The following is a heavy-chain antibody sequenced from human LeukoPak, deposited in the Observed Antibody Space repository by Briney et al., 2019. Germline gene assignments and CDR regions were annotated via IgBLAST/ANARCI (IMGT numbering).Heavy chain of an antibody. CDR2: ISNGGDTA. Sequence: AGGSLRLSCAASGFTFSTSAMNWVRQAPGKGLEWVSTISNGGDTAYYADSVKGRSTISKDNSKNTLFLQMNSLRVDDTALYYCAKRAQGDSGWYTFDYWGQGSLVTVSS. J-gene: IGHJ4*02. CDR3: AKRAQGDSGWYTFDY. V-gene: IGHV3-23*01. D-gene: IGHD6-19*01. CDR1: GFTFSTSA.